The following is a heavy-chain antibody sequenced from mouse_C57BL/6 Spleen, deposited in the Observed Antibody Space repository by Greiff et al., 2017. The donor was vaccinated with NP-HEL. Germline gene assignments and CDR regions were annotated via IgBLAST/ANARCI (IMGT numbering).Heavy chain of an antibody. J-gene: IGHJ4*01. CDR3: SRDARLRSYAMDY. CDR2: ISYAGSN. Sequence: EVQLQQSGPGLVKPSQSLSLTCSVTGYSITSGYYWNWIRQFPGNKLEWMGYISYAGSNNYNPSLKNRISITRDTSKNQFFLKLNSVTTEDTATYYCSRDARLRSYAMDYWGQGTSVTVSS. V-gene: IGHV3-6*01. CDR1: GYSITSGYY. D-gene: IGHD2-4*01.